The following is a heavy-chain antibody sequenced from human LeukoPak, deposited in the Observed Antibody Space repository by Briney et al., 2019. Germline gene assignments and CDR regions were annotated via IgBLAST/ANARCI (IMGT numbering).Heavy chain of an antibody. D-gene: IGHD3-22*01. Sequence: GRSLRLSCAASGFTFSSYGMHWVRQAPGKGLEWVAIIWYDGSNKYYADSVKGRFTISRDNSKNTLYLQMNSLRAEDTAVYYCARGGSYYDSSGYYGVLDYWGQGTLVTVSS. CDR1: GFTFSSYG. CDR3: ARGGSYYDSSGYYGVLDY. CDR2: IWYDGSNK. V-gene: IGHV3-33*01. J-gene: IGHJ4*02.